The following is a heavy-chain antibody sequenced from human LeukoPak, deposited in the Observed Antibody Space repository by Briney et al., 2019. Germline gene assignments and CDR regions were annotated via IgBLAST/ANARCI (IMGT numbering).Heavy chain of an antibody. D-gene: IGHD3-3*01. J-gene: IGHJ5*02. Sequence: PGGSLRLSCAASGFTFSSYAMSWVRQAPGKGLEWVSAISGSGGSTYYADSVKGRFTISRDNSKNTLYLQMNSLRAEDTAVYYCAKDYDFWSGYFNNRFDPWGQGTLVTVSS. V-gene: IGHV3-23*01. CDR2: ISGSGGST. CDR1: GFTFSSYA. CDR3: AKDYDFWSGYFNNRFDP.